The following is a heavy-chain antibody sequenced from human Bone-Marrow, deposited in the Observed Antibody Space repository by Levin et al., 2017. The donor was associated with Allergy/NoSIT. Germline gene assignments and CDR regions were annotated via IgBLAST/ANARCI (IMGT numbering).Heavy chain of an antibody. CDR1: GFIFSSDG. J-gene: IGHJ4*02. CDR3: AKERFLLDY. Sequence: GESLKISCAASGFIFSSDGMHWVRQAPGKGLEWVALISNDGSNKFYADPVKGRFTISRDNTKNTLYLQMNNLRPNDTAVYYCAKERFLLDYWGQGTLVTVSA. D-gene: IGHD3-16*01. CDR2: ISNDGSNK. V-gene: IGHV3-30*18.